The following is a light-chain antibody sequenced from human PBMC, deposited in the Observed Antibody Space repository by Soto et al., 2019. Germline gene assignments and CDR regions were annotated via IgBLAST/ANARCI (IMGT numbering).Light chain of an antibody. CDR1: QSVSSN. J-gene: IGKJ4*01. Sequence: IVLTQSPATLSVSPGERATLSCRASQSVSSNLAWYQQKPGQAPRLIIYGASSRAAGIPDRFSGSGSGTDFTLTISSLEPEDFAVYYCQQRSNWPRPLTFGGGTKVDIK. CDR3: QQRSNWPRPLT. V-gene: IGKV3-11*01. CDR2: GAS.